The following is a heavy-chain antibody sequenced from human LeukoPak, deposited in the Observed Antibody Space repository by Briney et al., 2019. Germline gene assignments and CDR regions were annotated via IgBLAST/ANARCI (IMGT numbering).Heavy chain of an antibody. J-gene: IGHJ3*02. CDR1: GGSFSDYY. Sequence: PSETLSLTCAVSGGSFSDYYWSWIRQPPGKGLEWIGEINHGGDTNYNSSLQSRVTLSVGTSRNQFSLILSSVAAADTAVYYCASNKYPVQAFDIWGQGTMVTVSS. CDR3: ASNKYPVQAFDI. V-gene: IGHV4-34*01. D-gene: IGHD1/OR15-1a*01. CDR2: INHGGDT.